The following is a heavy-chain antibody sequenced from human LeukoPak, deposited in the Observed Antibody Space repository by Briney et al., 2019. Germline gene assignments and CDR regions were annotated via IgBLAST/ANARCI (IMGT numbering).Heavy chain of an antibody. CDR3: ARAKITAADIDRPFDP. CDR2: IYYSGST. V-gene: IGHV4-59*01. CDR1: GGSISSYY. D-gene: IGHD6-13*01. J-gene: IGHJ5*02. Sequence: PSETQSLTCTVSGGSISSYYWSWIRQPPGKGLEWIGYIYYSGSTNYNPSLKSRVTISVDTSKNQFSLKLSSVTAADTALYYCARAKITAADIDRPFDPWGQGTLVTVSS.